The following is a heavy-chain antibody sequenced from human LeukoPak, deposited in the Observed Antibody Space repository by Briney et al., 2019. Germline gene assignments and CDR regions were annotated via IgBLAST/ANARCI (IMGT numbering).Heavy chain of an antibody. CDR1: GYTFTVYY. CDR2: INPNSGGT. J-gene: IGHJ6*03. D-gene: IGHD5-18*01. Sequence: GASVKVSCKAPGYTFTVYYMHWVRQAPGQGLEWMGWINPNSGGTNYAQKFQGRVTMTRDTSISTAYMELSRLRSDDTAVYYCARDPKDTAMVSHYYYYYMDVWGKGTTVTVSS. CDR3: ARDPKDTAMVSHYYYYYMDV. V-gene: IGHV1-2*02.